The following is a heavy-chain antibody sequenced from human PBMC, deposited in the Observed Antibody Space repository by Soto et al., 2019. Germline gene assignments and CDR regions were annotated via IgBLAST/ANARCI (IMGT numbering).Heavy chain of an antibody. V-gene: IGHV4-30-4*01. CDR1: GGSISSGDYY. Sequence: SETLSLTCTVSGGSISSGDYYWSWIRQPPGKGLEWIGYIYYSGSTYYNPSLKSRVTISVDTSKNQFSLKLSSVTAADTAVYYCARGASGYCSGGSCYSAYDAFDIWGQGTMVT. CDR3: ARGASGYCSGGSCYSAYDAFDI. D-gene: IGHD2-15*01. CDR2: IYYSGST. J-gene: IGHJ3*02.